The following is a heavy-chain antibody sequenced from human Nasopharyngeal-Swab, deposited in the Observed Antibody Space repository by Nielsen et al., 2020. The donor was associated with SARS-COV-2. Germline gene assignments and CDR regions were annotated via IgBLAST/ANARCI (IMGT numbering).Heavy chain of an antibody. CDR1: GFTFSSLG. CDR2: ISGSAGNT. J-gene: IGHJ1*01. Sequence: GESLKISCAASGFTFSSLGMSWVRQGPGEGLEWVSSISGSAGNTYYADSVKGRFTISRDISKNTLYLQINSLRAEDTAVYYCAKDSDLQSPNGREYFQHWGQGTLVTVSS. V-gene: IGHV3-23*01. D-gene: IGHD2-8*01. CDR3: AKDSDLQSPNGREYFQH.